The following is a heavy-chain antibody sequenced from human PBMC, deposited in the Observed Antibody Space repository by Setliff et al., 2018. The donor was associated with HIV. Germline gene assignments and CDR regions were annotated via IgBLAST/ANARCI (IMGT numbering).Heavy chain of an antibody. CDR3: ARETYYYDSIGYWRSDAFDV. V-gene: IGHV4-4*08. Sequence: KASETLSLTCTVSGGSISSYYWSWIRQPPGKGLEWIGYIYYSGTPNYNPSLKSRVTISVDTSKNQFSLRLSSVTAADTAVYYCARETYYYDSIGYWRSDAFDVWGQGTMVTVSS. D-gene: IGHD3-22*01. CDR1: GGSISSYY. J-gene: IGHJ3*01. CDR2: IYYSGTP.